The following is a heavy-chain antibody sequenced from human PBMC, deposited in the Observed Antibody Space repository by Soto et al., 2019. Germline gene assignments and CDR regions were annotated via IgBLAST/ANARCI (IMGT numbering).Heavy chain of an antibody. V-gene: IGHV3-30*18. J-gene: IGHJ4*02. CDR2: ISYDGSNK. CDR3: AKDQGSSAYFDY. CDR1: GFTFSSYV. D-gene: IGHD6-6*01. Sequence: QVQLVESGGGVVQPGRSLRLSCAASGFTFSSYVMHWVRQAPGKGLEWVAVISYDGSNKYYADSVKGRFTISRDNSKNTLYLQMNSLRAEDTAVYYCAKDQGSSAYFDYWGQGTLVTVSS.